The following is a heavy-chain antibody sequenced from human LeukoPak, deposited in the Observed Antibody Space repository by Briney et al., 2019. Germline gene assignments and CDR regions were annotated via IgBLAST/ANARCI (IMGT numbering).Heavy chain of an antibody. D-gene: IGHD6-13*01. CDR1: GFAFSGYA. Sequence: GGSLRLSCAASGFAFSGYAMHWVRQDPGKGLAYVSAITNNGVNTYYTNSVKGRFTVSRDNSKNTLSLQMGSLRVEDTAVYYCARVGTGQQLDYWGQGTLVTVSS. V-gene: IGHV3-64*01. J-gene: IGHJ4*02. CDR2: ITNNGVNT. CDR3: ARVGTGQQLDY.